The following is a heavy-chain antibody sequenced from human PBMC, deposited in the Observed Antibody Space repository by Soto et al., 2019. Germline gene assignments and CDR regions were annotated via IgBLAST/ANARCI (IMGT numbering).Heavy chain of an antibody. CDR3: ASSYSGYLDN. D-gene: IGHD3-22*01. J-gene: IGHJ4*02. CDR1: GDSMSSGAYY. Sequence: PSETLSLTCIVSGDSMSSGAYYWNWIRQHPGKGLEWIGYIYYSGNTYYNPSLKSRIVISVDTSKNQFSLNLGSVTAADTAIYYCASSYSGYLDNWGRGALVT. V-gene: IGHV4-31*03. CDR2: IYYSGNT.